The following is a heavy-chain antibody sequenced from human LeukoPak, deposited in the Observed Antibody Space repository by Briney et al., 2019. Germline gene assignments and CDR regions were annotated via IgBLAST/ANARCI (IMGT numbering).Heavy chain of an antibody. Sequence: PGGSLRLSCAASGFTFSSYWMHWVRHAPGKGLVWVSRINSDGSSTSYADSVKGRFTISRDNAKNTLYLQMNSLRAEDTAVYYCARVKGGKNYYDSSGYGLFDYWGQGTLVTVSS. J-gene: IGHJ4*02. V-gene: IGHV3-74*01. D-gene: IGHD3-22*01. CDR2: INSDGSST. CDR3: ARVKGGKNYYDSSGYGLFDY. CDR1: GFTFSSYW.